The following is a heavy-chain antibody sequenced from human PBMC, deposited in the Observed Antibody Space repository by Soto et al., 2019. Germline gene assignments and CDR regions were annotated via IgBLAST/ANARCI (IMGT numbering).Heavy chain of an antibody. D-gene: IGHD4-17*01. CDR2: IRSKAYGGTT. V-gene: IGHV3-49*03. Sequence: GGSLRLSCTASGFTFGDYAMSWFRQAPGKGLEWVGFIRSKAYGGTTEYAASVKGRFTISRDDSKSIAYLQMNSLKTEDTAVYYCTRSAPPIYGDYVGVIDYWGQGTLVTVSS. CDR1: GFTFGDYA. CDR3: TRSAPPIYGDYVGVIDY. J-gene: IGHJ4*02.